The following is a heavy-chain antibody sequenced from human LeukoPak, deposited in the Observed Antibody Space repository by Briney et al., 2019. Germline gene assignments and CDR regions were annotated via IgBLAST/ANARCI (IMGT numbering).Heavy chain of an antibody. CDR3: ARTRYSGYDYDC. V-gene: IGHV3-21*01. CDR2: ISSGSSYI. CDR1: GFTFSRNS. Sequence: GGSLRLSCATSGFTFSRNSMNWVRQAPGKGLEWVSSISSGSSYIIYYADSVKGRFTISRDNAKNSLYLQMDSLRAEDTAVYYCARTRYSGYDYDCWGQGTLVTVSS. J-gene: IGHJ4*02. D-gene: IGHD5-12*01.